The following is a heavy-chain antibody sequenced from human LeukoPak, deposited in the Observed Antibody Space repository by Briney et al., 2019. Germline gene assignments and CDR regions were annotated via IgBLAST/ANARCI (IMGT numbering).Heavy chain of an antibody. Sequence: ASVKVSCKVSGYTLTSYYMHWVRQAPGHGLEWMGWINPKSGATSYAQKFQGRVIMTRDTSINTAYMELSWLRSDDTAVYYCARDGGVPVANDYWGQGSLVTVSS. CDR2: INPKSGAT. CDR3: ARDGGVPVANDY. CDR1: GYTLTSYY. J-gene: IGHJ4*02. D-gene: IGHD2-2*01. V-gene: IGHV1-2*02.